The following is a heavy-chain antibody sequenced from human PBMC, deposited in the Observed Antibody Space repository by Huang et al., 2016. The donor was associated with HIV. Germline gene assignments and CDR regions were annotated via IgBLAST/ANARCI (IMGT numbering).Heavy chain of an antibody. CDR1: GFIFSNAW. V-gene: IGHV3-15*01. D-gene: IGHD3-3*01. CDR3: TTGNFWTGYDAFDI. Sequence: EVQLVESGGGLVKRGGSRRLACAASGFIFSNAWMSWVRQVPGMGREWVGRIKRKTAGGTIDYAAPVKGRFFISRDDSRRTLYLQMNSLRTEDTAVYYCTTGNFWTGYDAFDIWGQGTMVTVSS. CDR2: IKRKTAGGTI. J-gene: IGHJ3*02.